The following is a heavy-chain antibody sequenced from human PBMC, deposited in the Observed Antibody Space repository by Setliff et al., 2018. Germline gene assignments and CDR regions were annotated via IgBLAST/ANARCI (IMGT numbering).Heavy chain of an antibody. J-gene: IGHJ5*02. CDR1: GGSFSGYY. V-gene: IGHV4-34*01. CDR3: ARRPLYHYDFWSNWFDP. D-gene: IGHD3-3*01. CDR2: INHSGNT. Sequence: SETLSLTCAVYGGSFSGYYWSWIRQPPGKGLEWIGEINHSGNTNYNPSLKSRVTISVDTSKNQFSLKLTSVTAADTAVYYCARRPLYHYDFWSNWFDPWGQGTLVTVSS.